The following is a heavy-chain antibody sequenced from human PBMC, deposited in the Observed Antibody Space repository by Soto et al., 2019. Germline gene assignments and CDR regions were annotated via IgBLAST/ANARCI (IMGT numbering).Heavy chain of an antibody. CDR2: VYYRGRS. V-gene: IGHV4-39*01. D-gene: IGHD2-8*01. CDR1: GGSVSNSNYY. Sequence: KHSETLYLTCTVSGGSVSNSNYYWGWIRHSPGKGLEWIGSVYYRGRSYSKSSVKSRVTISVDTSKNQFSLNLNSVTASDTAVYYCVSQRTSVLTQAYFDYWGPGALVTVSS. CDR3: VSQRTSVLTQAYFDY. J-gene: IGHJ4*02.